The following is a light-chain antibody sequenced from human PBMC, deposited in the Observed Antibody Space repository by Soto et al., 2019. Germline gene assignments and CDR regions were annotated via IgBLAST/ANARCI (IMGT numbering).Light chain of an antibody. CDR3: QSYDSSLKNSV. V-gene: IGLV1-40*01. CDR1: SSNIGAGYD. CDR2: VNT. J-gene: IGLJ3*02. Sequence: QSVLTQSPPVSGAPGQRVTISCTGSSSNIGAGYDVHWYQQFPGTAPKLLIYVNTNRPSGVPDRFSGSKSGTSASLAITGLQPEDEADYYCQSYDSSLKNSVFGGGTKLTVL.